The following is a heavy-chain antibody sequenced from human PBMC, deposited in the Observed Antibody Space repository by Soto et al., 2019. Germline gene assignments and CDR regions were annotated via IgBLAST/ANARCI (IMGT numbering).Heavy chain of an antibody. CDR1: GGSFSGYY. CDR2: INHSGST. Sequence: SETLSLTCAVYGGSFSGYYWSWIRQPPGKGLEWIGEINHSGSTNYNPSLKSRVTISVDTSKNQFSLKLSSVTAADTAVYYCARHSYCSSICWFDPWGQGTLVTVSS. V-gene: IGHV4-34*01. D-gene: IGHD2-2*01. J-gene: IGHJ5*02. CDR3: ARHSYCSSICWFDP.